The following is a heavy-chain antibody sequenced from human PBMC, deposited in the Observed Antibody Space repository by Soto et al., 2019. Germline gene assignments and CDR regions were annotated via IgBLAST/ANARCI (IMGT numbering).Heavy chain of an antibody. Sequence: QVQLVQSGAEVKKPGASVRISCKASGYTFTNFYLHWVRQAPGQGLEWMGIIRPRGDNTWYAQKFEGTVTMLRDTATRTEYLEVSLLRSGYTAISPCARNVCLGARLSPNYYDYYVQGPLVTVSS. J-gene: IGHJ4*02. CDR2: IRPRGDNT. CDR1: GYTFTNFY. CDR3: ARNVCLGARLSPNYYDY. D-gene: IGHD1-1*01. V-gene: IGHV1-46*01.